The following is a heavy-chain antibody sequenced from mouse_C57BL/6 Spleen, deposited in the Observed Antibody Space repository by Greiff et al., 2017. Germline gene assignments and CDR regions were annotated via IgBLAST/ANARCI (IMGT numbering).Heavy chain of an antibody. CDR3: ARVLGNYYGSSTAWFAY. D-gene: IGHD1-1*01. CDR2: IYPGSGNT. Sequence: QVQLKASGPELVKPGASVKISCKASGYTFTDYYINWVKQRPGQGLAWIGWIYPGSGNTKYNEKFKGKATLTVDTSSRTAYMQLSSLTSEDSAVYFCARVLGNYYGSSTAWFAYWGQGTLVTVSA. CDR1: GYTFTDYY. J-gene: IGHJ3*01. V-gene: IGHV1-84*01.